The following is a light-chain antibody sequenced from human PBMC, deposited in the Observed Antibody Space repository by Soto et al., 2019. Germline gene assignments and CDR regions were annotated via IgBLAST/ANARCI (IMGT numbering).Light chain of an antibody. V-gene: IGKV3-20*01. Sequence: EIVLTQSPGTLSLSPGERATLSCRASQSVSNNYLAWYRQKPGQAPRLLIYAASSRATGIPDRFSGSGSRTDFTLTINRLEPEDFVLYFCQQYGSSPWTFGQGTKVEIK. CDR1: QSVSNNY. CDR2: AAS. CDR3: QQYGSSPWT. J-gene: IGKJ1*01.